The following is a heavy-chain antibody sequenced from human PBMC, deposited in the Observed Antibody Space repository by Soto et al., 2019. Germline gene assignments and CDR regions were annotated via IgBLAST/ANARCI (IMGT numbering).Heavy chain of an antibody. CDR2: IYYSGST. CDR3: ARTPYAYIWGSYRSHSYYYYMDV. Sequence: SETLSLTCTVSARSISSYYWNCIPQPPRKGLEWMGYIYYSGSTNYNPSLKRRVTIPVDTSKNQFSLELSSVTGADTAVYYCARTPYAYIWGSYRSHSYYYYMDVWGKGTTVTVSS. CDR1: ARSISSYY. D-gene: IGHD3-16*02. V-gene: IGHV4-59*01. J-gene: IGHJ6*03.